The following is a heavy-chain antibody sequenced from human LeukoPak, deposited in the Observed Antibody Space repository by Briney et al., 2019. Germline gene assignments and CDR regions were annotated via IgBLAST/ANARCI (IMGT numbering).Heavy chain of an antibody. D-gene: IGHD6-13*01. J-gene: IGHJ4*02. CDR1: GYTFSNYC. CDR3: ARPLAAAASPPGY. Sequence: SVKVSCKASGYTFSNYCMHWVRQAPGQGLEWMGGIIPIFGTANYAQKFQGRVTITADKSTSTAYMELSSLRSEDTAVYYCARPLAAAASPPGYWGQGTLVTVSS. CDR2: IIPIFGTA. V-gene: IGHV1-69*06.